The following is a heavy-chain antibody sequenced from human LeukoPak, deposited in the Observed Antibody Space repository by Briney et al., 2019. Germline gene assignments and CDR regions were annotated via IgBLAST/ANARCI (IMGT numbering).Heavy chain of an antibody. V-gene: IGHV4-59*01. Sequence: PSETLSLTCTVSGGTISSYDRSWIRQPPGKGLEWIGYIYYSGSTTYNPSLKSRVTISGDTSKYQFSLKLSSVTAADTAGYYCARQAQNGDLNHWGQGTLVTVSS. CDR3: ARQAQNGDLNH. J-gene: IGHJ5*02. CDR2: IYYSGST. D-gene: IGHD4-17*01. CDR1: GGTISSYD.